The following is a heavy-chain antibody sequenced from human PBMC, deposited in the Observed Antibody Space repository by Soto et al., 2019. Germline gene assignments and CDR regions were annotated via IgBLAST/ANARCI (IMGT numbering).Heavy chain of an antibody. CDR2: IWYDGSNK. CDR3: ARTPKSSPYYFDY. J-gene: IGHJ4*02. CDR1: GFTFSSYG. V-gene: IGHV3-33*01. Sequence: QVQLVESGGGVVQPVRSLRLSCAASGFTFSSYGMHWVRQAPGKGLEWVAVIWYDGSNKYYADSVKGRFTISRDNSKNTLYLQMNSLRAEDTAVYYCARTPKSSPYYFDYWGQGTLVTVSS.